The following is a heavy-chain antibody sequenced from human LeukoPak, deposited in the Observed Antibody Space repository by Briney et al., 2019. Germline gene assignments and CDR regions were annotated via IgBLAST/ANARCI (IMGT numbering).Heavy chain of an antibody. Sequence: PGGSLRLSCAASGFTFSNYGMHWVRQAAGKGLEWVAVIWYDGSNKEYGDSVKGRFTISRDNSKNTLYLQMNSLRAEDTAVYYCARDRCGGSCYYFDYWGQGALVTGSS. CDR3: ARDRCGGSCYYFDY. CDR1: GFTFSNYG. CDR2: IWYDGSNK. D-gene: IGHD2-15*01. V-gene: IGHV3-33*01. J-gene: IGHJ4*02.